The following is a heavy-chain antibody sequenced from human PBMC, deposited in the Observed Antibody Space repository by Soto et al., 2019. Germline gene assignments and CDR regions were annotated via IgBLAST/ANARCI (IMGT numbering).Heavy chain of an antibody. Sequence: GGSLRLSCAASGITFSNAWMTWVRQAPGTGLEWVGRIKSKSDGGTTDYAAPVKGRFTISRDDSKNTLYLQMNSLKTEDTAVYYCTREGLWFGEFYGLDVWGQGTTVTVSS. CDR3: TREGLWFGEFYGLDV. CDR1: GITFSNAW. D-gene: IGHD3-10*01. J-gene: IGHJ6*02. CDR2: IKSKSDGGTT. V-gene: IGHV3-15*01.